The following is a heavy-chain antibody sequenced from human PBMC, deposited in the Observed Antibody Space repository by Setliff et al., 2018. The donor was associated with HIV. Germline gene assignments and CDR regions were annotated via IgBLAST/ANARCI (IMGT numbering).Heavy chain of an antibody. CDR3: TRGGGSNQYYFDY. CDR1: GFAVSDAW. CDR2: IESKSDGGAT. J-gene: IGHJ4*02. V-gene: IGHV3-15*04. Sequence: GGSLRLSCVVSGFAVSDAWMSWVRQAPGKGLEWVGHIESKSDGGATHNAAPVKGRFTISRDNSKNIAYLQMNNLKTEDTAVYYCTRGGGSNQYYFDYWGQGVPVTVSS. D-gene: IGHD6-13*01.